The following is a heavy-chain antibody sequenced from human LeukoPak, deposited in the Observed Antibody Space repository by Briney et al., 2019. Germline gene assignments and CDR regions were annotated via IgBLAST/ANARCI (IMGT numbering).Heavy chain of an antibody. CDR2: INHSGST. J-gene: IGHJ5*02. Sequence: LRLSCAASGFTFSSYWMSWIRQPPGKGLEWIGEINHSGSTNYNPSLKSRVTISVDTSKNQFSLKLSSVTAADTAVYYCARYYLQWLARSTNWFDPWGQGTLVTVSS. V-gene: IGHV4-34*01. CDR3: ARYYLQWLARSTNWFDP. CDR1: GFTFSSYW. D-gene: IGHD6-19*01.